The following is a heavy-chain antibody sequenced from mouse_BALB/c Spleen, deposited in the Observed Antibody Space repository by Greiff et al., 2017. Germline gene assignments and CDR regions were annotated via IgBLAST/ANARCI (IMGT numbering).Heavy chain of an antibody. CDR1: GYTFTSYW. J-gene: IGHJ2*01. V-gene: IGHV1-87*01. CDR3: AAYYYGSSSFFDY. CDR2: IYPGDGDT. Sequence: QVQLQQSGAELARPGASVKLSCKASGYTFTSYWMQWVKQRPGQGLEWIGAIYPGDGDTRYTQKFKGKATLTADKSSSTAYMQLSSLASEDSAVYYCAAYYYGSSSFFDYWGQGTTLTVSS. D-gene: IGHD1-1*01.